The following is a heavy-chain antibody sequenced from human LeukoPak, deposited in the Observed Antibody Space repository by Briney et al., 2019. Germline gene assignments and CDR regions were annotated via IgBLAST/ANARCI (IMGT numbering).Heavy chain of an antibody. CDR2: IIPIFGTA. CDR1: GGTFSSYA. D-gene: IGHD2-2*01. V-gene: IGHV1-69*05. Sequence: GASVKVSCKASGGTFSSYAISWVRQAPGQRLEWMGGIIPIFGTANYAQKFQGRVTITTDESTSTAYMELSSLRSEDTAVYYCARGGVVVPAAPRWLAFDIWGQGTMVTVSS. CDR3: ARGGVVVPAAPRWLAFDI. J-gene: IGHJ3*02.